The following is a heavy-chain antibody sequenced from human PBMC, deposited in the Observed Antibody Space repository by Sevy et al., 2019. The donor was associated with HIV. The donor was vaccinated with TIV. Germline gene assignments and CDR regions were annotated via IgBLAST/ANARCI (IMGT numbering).Heavy chain of an antibody. CDR3: AREGVGGYSYSLDY. J-gene: IGHJ4*02. V-gene: IGHV3-64*02. CDR2: ISSNGGST. D-gene: IGHD5-18*01. CDR1: GFSFSSYA. Sequence: GGSLRLSCAASGFSFSSYALHLVRQAPGKGLEYVSAISSNGGSTYYADSVKGRFTISRDNSKNTLYLQMGSLRAEDMAVYYCAREGVGGYSYSLDYWGQGTLVTVSS.